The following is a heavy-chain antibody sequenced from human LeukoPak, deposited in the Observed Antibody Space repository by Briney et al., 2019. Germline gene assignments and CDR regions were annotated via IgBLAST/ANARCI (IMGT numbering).Heavy chain of an antibody. D-gene: IGHD6-19*01. CDR1: GGSFRGYY. CDR3: ARQWLVSPLFDY. Sequence: PSETLSLTCAVYGGSFRGYYWSWIRQPPGHGLEWIGEINHSGSTNYNPSLRSRVTVSVHTSKIQLSLELSSVTAADTAVYYCARQWLVSPLFDYWGQGTLVTVSS. CDR2: INHSGST. J-gene: IGHJ4*02. V-gene: IGHV4-34*01.